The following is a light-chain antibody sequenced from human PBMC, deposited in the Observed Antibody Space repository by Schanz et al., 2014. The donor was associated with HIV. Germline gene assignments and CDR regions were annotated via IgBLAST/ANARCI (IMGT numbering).Light chain of an antibody. V-gene: IGLV2-8*01. CDR3: SSYAGSNVA. J-gene: IGLJ2*01. CDR2: EVS. Sequence: QSVLTQPPSASGSPGQSVTISCTGTSSDVGGYNYVSWHQQHPGKAPKVMIYEVSKRPSGVPDRFSGSKSGNTASLTVSGLQPEDEADYYCSSYAGSNVAFGGGTKLTVL. CDR1: SSDVGGYNY.